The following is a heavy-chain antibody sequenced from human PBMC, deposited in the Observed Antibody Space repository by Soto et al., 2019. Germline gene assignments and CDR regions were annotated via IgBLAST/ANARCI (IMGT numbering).Heavy chain of an antibody. D-gene: IGHD3-3*01. CDR1: GYTFTGYY. Sequence: ASVKVSCKAFGYTFTGYYMHWVRQAPGQGLEWMGWINPNSGGTNYAQKFQDRVTMTRDTSISTAYMELSRLRSDDTAVYYCARADYDFWSGNWFDPWGQGTLVTVSS. CDR3: ARADYDFWSGNWFDP. J-gene: IGHJ5*02. CDR2: INPNSGGT. V-gene: IGHV1-2*02.